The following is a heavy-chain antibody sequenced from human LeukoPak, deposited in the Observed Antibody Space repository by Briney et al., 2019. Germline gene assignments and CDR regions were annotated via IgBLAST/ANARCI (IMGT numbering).Heavy chain of an antibody. J-gene: IGHJ4*02. CDR2: INSDGSST. D-gene: IGHD3-9*01. CDR3: ARVGPVLRYFDWLTFPDLFDY. CDR1: GFTFSSYW. Sequence: GGSLRLSCAASGFTFSSYWMHWVRQAPGKGLVWVSRINSDGSSTSYADSVKGRFTISRDNAKNTLYLQMYSLRAEDTAVYYCARVGPVLRYFDWLTFPDLFDYWGQGTLVTVSS. V-gene: IGHV3-74*01.